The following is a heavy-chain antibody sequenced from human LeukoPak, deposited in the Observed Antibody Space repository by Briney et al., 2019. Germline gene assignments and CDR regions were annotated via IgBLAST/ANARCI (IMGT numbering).Heavy chain of an antibody. J-gene: IGHJ5*02. Sequence: GGSLRLSCAGSGFTFSSYDMNWVRQAPGKGLEWVSSISGSSSYIYYADSVKGRFTISRDNAKNSLYLQMNSLRVGDTAIYYCVRTAEYCFDPWGQGTLVTVSS. V-gene: IGHV3-21*01. CDR1: GFTFSSYD. CDR3: VRTAEYCFDP. CDR2: ISGSSSYI.